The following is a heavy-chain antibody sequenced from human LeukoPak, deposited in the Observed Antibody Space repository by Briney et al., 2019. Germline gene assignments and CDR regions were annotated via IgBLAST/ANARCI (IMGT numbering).Heavy chain of an antibody. CDR3: ARDPVYSSSWYGGGPGYFDY. CDR2: ISSSGSTI. CDR1: GFTFSSYE. J-gene: IGHJ4*02. Sequence: GGSLRLSRAASGFTFSSYEMNWVRQAPGKGLEWVSYISSSGSTIYYADSVKGRFTISRDNAKNSLYLQMNSLRAEDTAVYYCARDPVYSSSWYGGGPGYFDYWGQGTLVTVSS. V-gene: IGHV3-48*03. D-gene: IGHD6-13*01.